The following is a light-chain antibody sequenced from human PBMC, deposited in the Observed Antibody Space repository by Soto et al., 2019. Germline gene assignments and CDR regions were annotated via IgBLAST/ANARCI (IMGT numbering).Light chain of an antibody. J-gene: IGKJ4*01. CDR3: KQSYSTPLT. Sequence: DIQMTQSPSTLSASVGDRVTITCRASQSISSWLAWYQQKPGKAHKLLIYDASTLQSGVQSRFSGSGSGTEFTLTIRSLQPEDFATYYCKQSYSTPLTFGGGTKVDI. V-gene: IGKV1-5*01. CDR2: DAS. CDR1: QSISSW.